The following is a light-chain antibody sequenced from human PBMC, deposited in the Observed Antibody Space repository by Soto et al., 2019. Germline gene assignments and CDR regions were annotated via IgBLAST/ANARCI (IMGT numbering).Light chain of an antibody. V-gene: IGKV3-20*01. CDR2: GAS. CDR3: QHYSSQT. Sequence: EVVLTQSPGTLSLSPGARATLSCRASQSVSSNYLAWYQQRPGQAPRLLIYGASSRATGIPDRFSGSGSRTDFTRTISMLEPEFSAVYFCQHYSSQTFGQGTKVEIK. CDR1: QSVSSNY. J-gene: IGKJ1*01.